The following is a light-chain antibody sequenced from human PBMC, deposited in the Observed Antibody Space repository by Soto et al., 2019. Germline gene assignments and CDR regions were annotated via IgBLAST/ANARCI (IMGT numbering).Light chain of an antibody. CDR2: EVS. J-gene: IGLJ2*01. V-gene: IGLV2-23*02. CDR3: CSYAGSSTLV. Sequence: QSGLTQPASVSGSPGQSITISCTGTSSDVGSYNLVSWYQQDPGKAPKLMIYEVSNRPSGVSNRFSGSKSGNTASLTISGLQAEDEADYYCCSYAGSSTLVFGGGTKLTVL. CDR1: SSDVGSYNL.